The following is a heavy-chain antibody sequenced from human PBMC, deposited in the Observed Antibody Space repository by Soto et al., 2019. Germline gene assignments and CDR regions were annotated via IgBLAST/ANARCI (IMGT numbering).Heavy chain of an antibody. CDR3: ARQNYYGSGSLENYYFDD. V-gene: IGHV4-39*01. J-gene: IGHJ4*02. CDR1: GGSISSSSYY. CDR2: IYYSGST. Sequence: SETLSLTCTVSGGSISSSSYYWGWIRQPPGKGLEWIGSIYYSGSTYYNPSLKSRVTISVDTSKNQFSLKLSSVTAADTAVYYCARQNYYGSGSLENYYFDDWGQGTLVTSPQ. D-gene: IGHD3-10*01.